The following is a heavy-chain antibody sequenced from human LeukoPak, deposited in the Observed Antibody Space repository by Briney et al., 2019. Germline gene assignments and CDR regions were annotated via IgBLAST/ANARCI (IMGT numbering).Heavy chain of an antibody. CDR1: GGSFSGYY. Sequence: SETLSLTCAVYGGSFSGYYWSWIRQPPGKGLEWIGEINHSGSTNYNPSLKSRVTISVDTSKNQFSLKLSSVTAADTAVYYCASHRGYSYGYFVYWGRGTLVTVSS. J-gene: IGHJ4*02. CDR2: INHSGST. V-gene: IGHV4-34*01. CDR3: ASHRGYSYGYFVY. D-gene: IGHD5-18*01.